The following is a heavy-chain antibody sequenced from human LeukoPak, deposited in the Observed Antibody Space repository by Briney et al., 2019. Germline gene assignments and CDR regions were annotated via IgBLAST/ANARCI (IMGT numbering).Heavy chain of an antibody. V-gene: IGHV1-2*02. CDR1: GYTFTGYY. Sequence: ASVKVSCKAAGYTFTGYYMHLVRQAPGQGLEWMGWFNPHSGGTNYAQKLQGRVTMTRDTSISTAYMELSRLRSDDTAVYYCARVTGIAVAGTEGDWYFDLWGRGTLVTVSS. D-gene: IGHD6-19*01. CDR3: ARVTGIAVAGTEGDWYFDL. J-gene: IGHJ2*01. CDR2: FNPHSGGT.